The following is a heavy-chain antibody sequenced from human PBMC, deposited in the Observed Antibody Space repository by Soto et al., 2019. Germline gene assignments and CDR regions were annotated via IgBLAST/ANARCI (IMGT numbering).Heavy chain of an antibody. CDR2: ISESGGST. CDR3: AKRSPYSSGRYSPIFDY. CDR1: GFSFSYYA. V-gene: IGHV3-23*01. D-gene: IGHD6-25*01. Sequence: PGGSLRLSCAASGFSFSYYAMSWVRQAPGKGLEWVSVISESGGSTHYADSVRGRFTVSRDNSKNSLSLRMNSLRDEDTAVYFCAKRSPYSSGRYSPIFDYWGQGALVTVSS. J-gene: IGHJ4*02.